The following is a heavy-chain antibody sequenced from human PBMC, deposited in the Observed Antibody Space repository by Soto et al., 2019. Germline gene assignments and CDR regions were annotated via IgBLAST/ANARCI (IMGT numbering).Heavy chain of an antibody. CDR2: INSDVSST. Sequence: PGGSLRLSCAASGFTFSSYWMHWVRQAPGKGLVWVSRINSDVSSTSYADSVKGRFTISRDNAKNTLYLQMNSLRAEDTAVYYCARDGAYYDFWSGYYTGNRSPPPDYWGQGTLVTAPQ. J-gene: IGHJ4*02. CDR1: GFTFSSYW. D-gene: IGHD3-3*01. V-gene: IGHV3-74*01. CDR3: ARDGAYYDFWSGYYTGNRSPPPDY.